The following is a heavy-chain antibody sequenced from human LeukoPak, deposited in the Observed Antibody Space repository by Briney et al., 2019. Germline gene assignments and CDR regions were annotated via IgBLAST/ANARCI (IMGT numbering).Heavy chain of an antibody. CDR2: INHSGST. Sequence: SETLSLTCAVYGGSFSHYYWSWIRQPPGKGLEWIGEINHSGSTNYNPSLKSRVTISVDTSKNQFSLKLSSVTAADTAVYFCARDWGRYSSSSGAVAFDIWGQGTMVTVSS. V-gene: IGHV4-34*01. CDR1: GGSFSHYY. CDR3: ARDWGRYSSSSGAVAFDI. J-gene: IGHJ3*02. D-gene: IGHD6-6*01.